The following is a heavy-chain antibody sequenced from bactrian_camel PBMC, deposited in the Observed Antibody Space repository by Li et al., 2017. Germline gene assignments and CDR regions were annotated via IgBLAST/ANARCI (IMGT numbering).Heavy chain of an antibody. V-gene: IGHV3S40*01. CDR2: INSLGRNT. CDR1: GFTFSTNN. D-gene: IGHD1*01. J-gene: IGHJ7*01. Sequence: VQLVKSGGGLVQPGGSLRLSCAASGFTFSTNNIRWVRQAPGKGLEWVAGINSLGRNTAYAESAKGRFTISRDNAKNTLSLQLNGLKTEDTAVYYCARTPGAFYMDYWGNGTQVTVS.